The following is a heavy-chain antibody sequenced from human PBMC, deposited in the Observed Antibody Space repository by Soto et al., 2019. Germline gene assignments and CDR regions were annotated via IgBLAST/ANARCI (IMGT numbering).Heavy chain of an antibody. CDR1: GGSLSSYW. D-gene: IGHD3-10*01. CDR3: ARGPGASGTYHYFFDY. Sequence: PSETLSLTCTVSGGSLSSYWWSWIRRPPGKGLEWIGYIYYTGSTNYNPSLKSRVTISLDASKNQFSLKLNSATAADTAVYYCARGPGASGTYHYFFDYWGPGTLVTVSS. CDR2: IYYTGST. J-gene: IGHJ4*02. V-gene: IGHV4-59*01.